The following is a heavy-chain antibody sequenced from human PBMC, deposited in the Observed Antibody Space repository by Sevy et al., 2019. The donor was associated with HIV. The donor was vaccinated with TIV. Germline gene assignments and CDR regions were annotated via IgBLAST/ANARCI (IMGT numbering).Heavy chain of an antibody. Sequence: PSVKVSCKASGYTFTGYYMHWVRQAPGQGLEWMGWINPNSGGTNYAQKFQGRVTMTRDTSISTAYMELSRLRSDDTAVYYCARERVYCSGGSCKPGGWFDPWGQGTLVTVSS. D-gene: IGHD2-15*01. CDR2: INPNSGGT. V-gene: IGHV1-2*02. CDR1: GYTFTGYY. J-gene: IGHJ5*02. CDR3: ARERVYCSGGSCKPGGWFDP.